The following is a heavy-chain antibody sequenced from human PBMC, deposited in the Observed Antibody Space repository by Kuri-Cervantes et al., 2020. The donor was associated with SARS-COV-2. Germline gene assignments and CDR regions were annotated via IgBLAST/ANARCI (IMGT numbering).Heavy chain of an antibody. D-gene: IGHD3-10*01. CDR1: GFTFSSYS. CDR3: ARDRPSNYYGSGSSLDAFDI. V-gene: IGHV3-21*01. Sequence: GGSLRLSCVASGFTFSSYSMNWVRQAPGKGLEWVSSISSSSSYIYYADSVKGRFTISRDNAKNSLYLQMNSLRAEDTAVYYCARDRPSNYYGSGSSLDAFDIWSQGTMVTVSS. J-gene: IGHJ3*02. CDR2: ISSSSSYI.